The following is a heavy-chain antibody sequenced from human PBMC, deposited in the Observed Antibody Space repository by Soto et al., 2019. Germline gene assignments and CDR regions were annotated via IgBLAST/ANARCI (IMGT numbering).Heavy chain of an antibody. D-gene: IGHD6-19*01. CDR2: ISDSSSTM. CDR1: GFTFSSYS. V-gene: IGHV3-48*01. Sequence: EVQLVESGGGLVQPGGSLRLSCAASGFTFSSYSMNWVRQAPGKGLEWVSYISDSSSTMYYADSVKGRFTISRDNVKNSMYVKLTSMRAEDMAVFYCARDRDRAVGGGGMKYWRQGILVTVSS. J-gene: IGHJ4*02. CDR3: ARDRDRAVGGGGMKY.